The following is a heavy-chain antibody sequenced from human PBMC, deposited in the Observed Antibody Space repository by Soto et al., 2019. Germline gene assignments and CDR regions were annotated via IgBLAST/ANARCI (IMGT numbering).Heavy chain of an antibody. CDR3: ARQHYNFWSGPYTGSSYFDF. D-gene: IGHD3-3*01. V-gene: IGHV5-51*01. CDR2: LYPGDSGT. J-gene: IGHJ2*01. Sequence: GESLKISCQGSGYQFSDYWIGWVRQMPGKGLEWMGILYPGDSGTKYSPSFQGHVTFSVDTSISTAFLQWDSLQASDTAIYYCARQHYNFWSGPYTGSSYFDFWGRGTLVTVS. CDR1: GYQFSDYW.